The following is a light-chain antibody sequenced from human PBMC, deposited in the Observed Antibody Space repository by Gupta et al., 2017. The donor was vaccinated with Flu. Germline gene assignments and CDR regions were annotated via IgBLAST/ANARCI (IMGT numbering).Light chain of an antibody. J-gene: IGKJ2*01. V-gene: IGKV1-9*01. Sequence: PSFLSASVECKVTHAFLSSQSISSYLAWYQQKPGKAPKLLIYSASTLQCGVPSRFSGSGSGTDFTLTISSLQPEDVATYYCLQLSTSPRTFGRGTKLAIK. CDR3: LQLSTSPRT. CDR1: QSISSY. CDR2: SAS.